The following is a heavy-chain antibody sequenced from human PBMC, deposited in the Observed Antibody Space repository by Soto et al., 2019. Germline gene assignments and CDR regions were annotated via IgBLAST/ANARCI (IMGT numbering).Heavy chain of an antibody. D-gene: IGHD2-21*01. CDR1: GFTFSSYW. J-gene: IGHJ3*02. CDR3: ARGVRGAYGLDI. Sequence: EVQLVESGGGLVQPGGSLRLSCAASGFTFSSYWMHWVRQAPGKGLVWVSRINSDGSHTNYADSVKGRFTISRDNAKNTLYLQMNSLRAEETAVYYCARGVRGAYGLDIWGQGTMVTVSS. CDR2: INSDGSHT. V-gene: IGHV3-74*01.